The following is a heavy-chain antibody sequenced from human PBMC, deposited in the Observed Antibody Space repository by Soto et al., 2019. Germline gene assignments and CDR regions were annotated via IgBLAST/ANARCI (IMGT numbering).Heavy chain of an antibody. V-gene: IGHV4-39*01. J-gene: IGHJ5*02. CDR2: VYYTETT. CDR3: ARQRVLSTNMFITSFDP. D-gene: IGHD3-10*02. Sequence: SETLSLTCSLSGGSINSSDHFWGWIRQTPGRGLEWIGSVYYTETTYYNPSLKSPVTISVETSRNTFSLKVNSVTAADTGIYYCARQRVLSTNMFITSFDPWGQGTLVTVSS. CDR1: GGSINSSDHF.